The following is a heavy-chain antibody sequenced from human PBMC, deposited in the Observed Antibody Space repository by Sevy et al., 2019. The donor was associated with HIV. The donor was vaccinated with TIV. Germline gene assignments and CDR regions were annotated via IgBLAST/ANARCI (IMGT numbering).Heavy chain of an antibody. V-gene: IGHV3-7*01. J-gene: IGHJ4*02. CDR1: GFTLSRYW. D-gene: IGHD4-17*01. CDR2: IKQDGSEK. Sequence: GGFLRLSCAASGFTLSRYWMNWVRQAQGKGLEWVANIKQDGSEKYYVESVKGRFTISRDNAENSLYLQMNSLRAEDTVVSYCVREGTAVTARAFEYWGQGTLVTVSS. CDR3: VREGTAVTARAFEY.